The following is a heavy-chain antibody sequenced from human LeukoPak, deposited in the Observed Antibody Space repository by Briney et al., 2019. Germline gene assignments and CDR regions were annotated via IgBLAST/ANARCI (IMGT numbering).Heavy chain of an antibody. Sequence: GGSLRLSCAASGFTFSSYPMHWVRQAPGKGLEWVALISYDGSTKYYADTVKGRFTISRDNSKNTLYLQVDSLRAGDTAVYYCTRPKQQMVPSYEYWGQGTLVTVSS. J-gene: IGHJ4*02. D-gene: IGHD6-13*01. CDR1: GFTFSSYP. CDR3: TRPKQQMVPSYEY. CDR2: ISYDGSTK. V-gene: IGHV3-30-3*01.